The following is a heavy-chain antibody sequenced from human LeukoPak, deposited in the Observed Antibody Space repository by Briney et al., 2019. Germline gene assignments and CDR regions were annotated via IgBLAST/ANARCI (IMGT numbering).Heavy chain of an antibody. J-gene: IGHJ3*02. V-gene: IGHV1-69*05. D-gene: IGHD3-10*01. Sequence: EASVKVSCKASGGTFSSYAISWVRQAPGQGLEWMGGIIPIFGTANYAQKFQGRVTITTDESTSTAYMELSSLRSEDTAVYYCARGYYYGSGIGALDIWGQGTMVTVSS. CDR2: IIPIFGTA. CDR1: GGTFSSYA. CDR3: ARGYYYGSGIGALDI.